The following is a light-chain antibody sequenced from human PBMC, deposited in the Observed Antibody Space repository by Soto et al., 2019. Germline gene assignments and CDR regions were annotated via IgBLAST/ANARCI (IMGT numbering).Light chain of an antibody. V-gene: IGKV3-20*01. J-gene: IGKJ1*01. CDR1: QSVSNNY. Sequence: IVLTQSPGPPSLSPGERATLSCRASQSVSNNYLAWYQQKPGQAPRLLIYGASNRATGIPDRFSGSGSGTDFTLTISRLEPEDFAVYYCQQYGSSGTSGQGTKVDIK. CDR2: GAS. CDR3: QQYGSSGT.